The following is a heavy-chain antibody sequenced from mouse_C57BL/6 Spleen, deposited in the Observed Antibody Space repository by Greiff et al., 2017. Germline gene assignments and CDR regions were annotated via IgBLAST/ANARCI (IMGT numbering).Heavy chain of an antibody. J-gene: IGHJ3*01. CDR3: ARDYYDYDRGGAY. CDR2: IYPGDGDT. CDR1: GYAFSSSW. V-gene: IGHV1-82*01. Sequence: VHLVESGPELVKPGASVKISCKASGYAFSSSWMNWVKQRPGKGLEWIGWIYPGDGDTNYTGKLKGKATLTADKSSSTAYMQLSSLTSEDSAVYFGARDYYDYDRGGAYWGQGTLVTVSA. D-gene: IGHD2-4*01.